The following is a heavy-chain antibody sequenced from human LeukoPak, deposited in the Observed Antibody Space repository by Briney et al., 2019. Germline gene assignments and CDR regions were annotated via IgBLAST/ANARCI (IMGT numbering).Heavy chain of an antibody. Sequence: PGGSLTLSCAASGFTFSNSGIAWVRQPPGKGLEWVSFISGDGDITYYADSVKGRFTISRDNAKNSLYLQMNSLRVEDTAVFYCARASSAAAGTYYYYMDVWGKGTTVTISS. J-gene: IGHJ6*03. V-gene: IGHV3-21*01. D-gene: IGHD6-13*01. CDR2: ISGDGDIT. CDR1: GFTFSNSG. CDR3: ARASSAAAGTYYYYMDV.